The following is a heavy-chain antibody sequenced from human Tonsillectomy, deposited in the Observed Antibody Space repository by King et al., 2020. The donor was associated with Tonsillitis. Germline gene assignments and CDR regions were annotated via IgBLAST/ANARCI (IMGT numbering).Heavy chain of an antibody. Sequence: VTLKESGPALVKPPQTLTLTCTFSGFSLNTIGMRVNWIRQPPGKALEWLARIDWDDDKFYSTSLKTRPTISKDTSKNQVVLTITNMDPVDTATYYCARMRDSSSAFDIWGQGTMVTVSS. CDR1: GFSLNTIGMR. CDR3: ARMRDSSSAFDI. V-gene: IGHV2-70*04. D-gene: IGHD2-21*02. J-gene: IGHJ3*02. CDR2: IDWDDDK.